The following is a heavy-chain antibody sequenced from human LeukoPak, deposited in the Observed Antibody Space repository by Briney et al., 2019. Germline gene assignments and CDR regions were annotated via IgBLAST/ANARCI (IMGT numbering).Heavy chain of an antibody. Sequence: ASVKVSCKASGGTFSSYAISWVRQAPGQGLEWMGGIIPIFGTANNAQKFQGRVTITADESTSTAYMELSSLRSEDTAVYYCARDPPGVPAAAYYYYGMDVWGKGTTVTVSS. CDR2: IIPIFGTA. V-gene: IGHV1-69*01. CDR3: ARDPPGVPAAAYYYYGMDV. D-gene: IGHD2-2*01. CDR1: GGTFSSYA. J-gene: IGHJ6*04.